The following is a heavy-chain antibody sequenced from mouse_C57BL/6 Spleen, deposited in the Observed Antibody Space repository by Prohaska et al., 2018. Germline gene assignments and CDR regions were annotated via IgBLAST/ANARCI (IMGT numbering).Heavy chain of an antibody. J-gene: IGHJ3*01. Sequence: ASGYTFTSYWMHWVKQRPGRVLEWIGRIDTNSGGTKYNEKFKSKATLTVDKPSSTAYMQLSSLTSEDSAVYYCARRSNYAWFAYWGQGTLVTVSA. CDR1: GYTFTSYW. CDR3: ARRSNYAWFAY. V-gene: IGHV1-72*01. D-gene: IGHD2-5*01. CDR2: IDTNSGGT.